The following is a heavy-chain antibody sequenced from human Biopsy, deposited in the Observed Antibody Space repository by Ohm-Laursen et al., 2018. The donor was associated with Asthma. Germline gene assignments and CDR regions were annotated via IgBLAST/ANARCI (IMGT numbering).Heavy chain of an antibody. J-gene: IGHJ4*02. CDR1: VFSFSNYG. Sequence: SLRLSCAASVFSFSNYGMHWVRQAPGKGLDWVAVISFDGTNRNYTDSVKGRFTISRDNSRNTLHLEMNSLRAEDTAVYFCAKEVFPGWELRRGPDSWGQGTLVTVSS. V-gene: IGHV3-30*18. D-gene: IGHD1-26*01. CDR3: AKEVFPGWELRRGPDS. CDR2: ISFDGTNR.